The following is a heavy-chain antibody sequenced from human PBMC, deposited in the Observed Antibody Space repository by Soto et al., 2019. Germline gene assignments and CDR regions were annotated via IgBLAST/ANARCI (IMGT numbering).Heavy chain of an antibody. V-gene: IGHV4-59*01. J-gene: IGHJ5*02. CDR1: GASISTYY. CDR3: ARDLKEYCSDGKCNWFDP. CDR2: ISYSGST. Sequence: SETLSLTCTVSGASISTYYWSWIRQPPGKGLEWIGYISYSGSTNYNPSLKSRVTISFDASKNEISLQVRSATAADAAVYYCARDLKEYCSDGKCNWFDPWGQGTLVTAPQ. D-gene: IGHD2-15*01.